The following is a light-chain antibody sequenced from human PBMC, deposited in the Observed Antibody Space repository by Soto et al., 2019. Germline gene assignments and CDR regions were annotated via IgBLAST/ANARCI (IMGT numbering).Light chain of an antibody. J-gene: IGLJ2*01. CDR1: SSDVGSYNR. Sequence: QSVLTQPPSVSGSPGQSVTISCTGTSSDVGSYNRVSWYQQPPGTAPKLMIYEVSNRPSGVPDRFSGSKSGNTASLTISGLQAEDEADYYCSSYTSSITVVFGGGTKVTVL. CDR3: SSYTSSITVV. V-gene: IGLV2-18*02. CDR2: EVS.